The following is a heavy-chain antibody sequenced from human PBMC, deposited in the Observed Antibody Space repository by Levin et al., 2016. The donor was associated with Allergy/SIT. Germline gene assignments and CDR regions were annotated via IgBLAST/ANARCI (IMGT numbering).Heavy chain of an antibody. Sequence: ASVKVSCKASGYTFTGYYMHWVRQAPGQGLEWMGWINPNSGGTNYAQKFQGRVTMTRDTSISTAYMELSRLRSDDTAVYYCARDPMAAAGPYYYYGMDVWGQGTTVTVSS. D-gene: IGHD6-13*01. CDR2: INPNSGGT. V-gene: IGHV1-2*02. CDR1: GYTFTGYY. CDR3: ARDPMAAAGPYYYYGMDV. J-gene: IGHJ6*02.